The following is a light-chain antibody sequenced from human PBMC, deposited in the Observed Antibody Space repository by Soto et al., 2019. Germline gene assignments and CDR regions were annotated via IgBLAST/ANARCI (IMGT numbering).Light chain of an antibody. CDR1: QSISSW. CDR3: QQYNSYLLT. Sequence: DIQMTQSHSTLSPSVGDRVTITCRASQSISSWLAWYQQKPGKAPKLLIYDASSLESGFPSRFSGSGSGTEFTLTIRSLQPDHLATHYCQQYNSYLLTFGGATQVAIK. V-gene: IGKV1-5*01. J-gene: IGKJ4*01. CDR2: DAS.